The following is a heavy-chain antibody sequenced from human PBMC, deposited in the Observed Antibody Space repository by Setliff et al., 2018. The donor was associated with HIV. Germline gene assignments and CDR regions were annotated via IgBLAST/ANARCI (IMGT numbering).Heavy chain of an antibody. CDR2: IFYTGSA. CDR1: GGSISNGYYY. V-gene: IGHV4-39*01. CDR3: ARWVTTPTKGAFDI. D-gene: IGHD3-22*01. J-gene: IGHJ3*02. Sequence: SETLSLTCTVSGGSISNGYYYWVWIRQPPGKGLEWIGGIFYTGSAHYNPSLKSRVTISVDTSRNQFSMKLSTVTAADTTMYYCARWVTTPTKGAFDIWGQGTVVTVSS.